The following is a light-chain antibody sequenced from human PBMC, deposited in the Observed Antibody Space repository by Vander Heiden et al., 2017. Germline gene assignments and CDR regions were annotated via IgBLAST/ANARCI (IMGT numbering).Light chain of an antibody. CDR3: QAWDSSVA. CDR1: KLGDKY. Sequence: SYELIQPPSVSVSPGQTASITCSGGKLGDKYTFWYQQKPGQSPALVIYQDTKRPSGIPERFSGSNSGNTATLTISGTQAMDEADYYCQAWDSSVAFGGGTKLTVL. V-gene: IGLV3-1*01. J-gene: IGLJ2*01. CDR2: QDT.